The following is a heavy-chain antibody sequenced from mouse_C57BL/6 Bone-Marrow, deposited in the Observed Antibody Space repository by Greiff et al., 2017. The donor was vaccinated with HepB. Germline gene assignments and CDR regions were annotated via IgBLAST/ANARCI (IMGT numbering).Heavy chain of an antibody. V-gene: IGHV1-81*01. CDR2: IYPRRGNT. J-gene: IGHJ4*01. CDR1: GYTFTSYG. CDR3: AGGSYAMDY. Sequence: QLKESGAELARPGASVKLSCKASGYTFTSYGISWVKQRTGQGLEWIGEIYPRRGNTYYNEKFKGKATLTADKSSSTAYMELRSLTSEDSAVYFCAGGSYAMDYWGQGTSVTVSS.